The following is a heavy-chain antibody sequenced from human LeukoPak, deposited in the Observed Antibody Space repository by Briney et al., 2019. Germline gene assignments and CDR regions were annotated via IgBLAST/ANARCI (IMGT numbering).Heavy chain of an antibody. D-gene: IGHD6-19*01. Sequence: GGSLRLSCAASGFTFSSYAMSWVRQAPGKGLEWVSAISGSGGSTYHADSVKGRFTISRDNSKNTLYLQMNSLRAEDTAVYYCAKAPYSSGWYVSDYWGQGTLVTVSS. CDR2: ISGSGGST. CDR1: GFTFSSYA. V-gene: IGHV3-23*01. J-gene: IGHJ4*02. CDR3: AKAPYSSGWYVSDY.